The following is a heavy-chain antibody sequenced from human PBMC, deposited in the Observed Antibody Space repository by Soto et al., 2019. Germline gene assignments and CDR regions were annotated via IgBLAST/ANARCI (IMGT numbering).Heavy chain of an antibody. Sequence: EVQLVESGGGLGKPGGSLRLSCEASGLTFTNAWMTWVRQAPGKGLEWVGRIKSKTDGGTIVYAAPVKGRFSISRDDSKNTLYLQMNSLKTEDTAVYYCVNSGYYHGVDVWGQGTTVIVSS. CDR2: IKSKTDGGTI. J-gene: IGHJ6*02. CDR1: GLTFTNAW. V-gene: IGHV3-15*07. D-gene: IGHD1-20*01. CDR3: VNSGYYHGVDV.